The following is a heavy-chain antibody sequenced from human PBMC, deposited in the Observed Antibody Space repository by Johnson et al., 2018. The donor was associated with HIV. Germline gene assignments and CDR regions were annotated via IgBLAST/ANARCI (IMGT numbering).Heavy chain of an antibody. V-gene: IGHV3-15*01. CDR1: GFTFGDYA. CDR3: TTIWTTLGYCSGGSCDDAFDI. CDR2: IKSETDGGTT. D-gene: IGHD2-15*01. J-gene: IGHJ3*02. Sequence: VQLVESGGGLVQPGRSLRLSCTASGFTFGDYAMSWVRQAAGEGLEWVGRIKSETDGGTTDYAAPVKGRFTISRDDSKNTLYLQMNSLKTEDTAVYYCTTIWTTLGYCSGGSCDDAFDIWGQGTMVTVSS.